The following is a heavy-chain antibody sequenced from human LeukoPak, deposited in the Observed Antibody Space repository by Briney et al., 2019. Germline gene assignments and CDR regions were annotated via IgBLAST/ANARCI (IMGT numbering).Heavy chain of an antibody. J-gene: IGHJ4*02. CDR3: ARDLYCSGGSCYSHYFDY. D-gene: IGHD2-15*01. CDR1: GFTFSRYS. CDR2: ISSSSSTI. V-gene: IGHV3-48*04. Sequence: PGGSLRLSCAASGFTFSRYSMNWVRQTPGKGLEWVSYISSSSSTIYYADSVKGRFTISRDNAKNSLYLQMNSLRAEDTAVYYCARDLYCSGGSCYSHYFDYWGQGTLVTVSS.